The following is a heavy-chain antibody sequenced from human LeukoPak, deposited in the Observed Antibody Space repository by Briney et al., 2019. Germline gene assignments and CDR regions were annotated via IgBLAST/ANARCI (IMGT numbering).Heavy chain of an antibody. V-gene: IGHV3-48*01. Sequence: GGSLRLSCAASGFTFSHYNMTWVRQAPGKGLEWVSYISSSSSTKNYADSVKGRFTVSRDNAWNSLYLQMNSLRAEDTAVYYCARLMDRARRDAFDIWGQGTMVTVSS. D-gene: IGHD2-2*03. J-gene: IGHJ3*02. CDR2: ISSSSSTK. CDR1: GFTFSHYN. CDR3: ARLMDRARRDAFDI.